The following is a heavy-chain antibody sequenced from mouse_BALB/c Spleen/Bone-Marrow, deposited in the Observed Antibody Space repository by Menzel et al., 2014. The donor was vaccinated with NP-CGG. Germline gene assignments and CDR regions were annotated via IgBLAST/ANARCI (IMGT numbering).Heavy chain of an antibody. J-gene: IGHJ2*01. CDR2: IDPENGNT. CDR3: TRWVYYGSSYFDY. D-gene: IGHD1-1*01. Sequence: VQLQQSGAELVRPGALVKLSCNASGFNITDYYMHWVKQRPEQGLEWIGWIDPENGNTIYDPKFPGKARITADTSSNTAFLQLSSLTSEDTAVYCCTRWVYYGSSYFDYWGQGTPLTVSS. V-gene: IGHV14-1*02. CDR1: GFNITDYY.